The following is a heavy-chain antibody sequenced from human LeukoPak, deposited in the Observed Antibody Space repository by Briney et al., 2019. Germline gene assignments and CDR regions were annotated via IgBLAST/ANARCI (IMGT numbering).Heavy chain of an antibody. Sequence: PGGSLRLSCAASGCIFSDAAMTWVRQAPGKGLEWVSLIGSVGHSTYYGDSVKGRFTISRDNSKNTLSLQMNGLRVEDTAMYYCAKDIELSILGLGTMVTVSS. CDR2: IGSVGHST. CDR1: GCIFSDAA. D-gene: IGHD3-16*02. V-gene: IGHV3-23*01. J-gene: IGHJ3*02. CDR3: AKDIELSI.